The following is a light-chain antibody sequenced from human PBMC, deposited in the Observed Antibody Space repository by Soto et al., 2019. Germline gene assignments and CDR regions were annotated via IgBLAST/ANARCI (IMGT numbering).Light chain of an antibody. CDR1: SSDVGDYNY. CDR3: SSYTGSRYV. Sequence: QSVLTQPASMSGSPGQSITISCTGTSSDVGDYNYVSWYQQHPGKAPKLMIYDVSNRPSGVSNRFSGSKSGNTASLTISGLQAEDEADYYCSSYTGSRYVFGTGTKLTVL. CDR2: DVS. J-gene: IGLJ1*01. V-gene: IGLV2-14*01.